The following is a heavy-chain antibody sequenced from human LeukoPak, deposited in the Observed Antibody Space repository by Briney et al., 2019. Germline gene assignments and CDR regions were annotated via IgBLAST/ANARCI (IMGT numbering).Heavy chain of an antibody. CDR2: TYYRSKWHN. D-gene: IGHD1-26*01. V-gene: IGHV6-1*01. J-gene: IGHJ4*02. CDR1: GDSVSNNVAV. Sequence: SQTLSLTCVIPGDSVSNNVAVRNWIRQSPSRGLEWLGRTYYRSKWHNHYAVSMESRITISPDTSKNQFYLQLDSVTPEDTAVYYCARDAVGASLFEYWGQGTLVTVSS. CDR3: ARDAVGASLFEY.